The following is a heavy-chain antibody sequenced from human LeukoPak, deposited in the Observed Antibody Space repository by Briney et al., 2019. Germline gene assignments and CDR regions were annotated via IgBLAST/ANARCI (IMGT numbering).Heavy chain of an antibody. CDR2: ISAYNGNT. Sequence: ASVKVSCKASGCTFTSYGISWGRQAPGQGLEWRGWISAYNGNTNYAQKLQGRVTMTADTSTSTAYTELRSLRSDDTAVYYCARDHGNYDFWSGYYTIPLDYWGQGTLVTVSS. CDR1: GCTFTSYG. J-gene: IGHJ4*02. CDR3: ARDHGNYDFWSGYYTIPLDY. D-gene: IGHD3-3*01. V-gene: IGHV1-18*01.